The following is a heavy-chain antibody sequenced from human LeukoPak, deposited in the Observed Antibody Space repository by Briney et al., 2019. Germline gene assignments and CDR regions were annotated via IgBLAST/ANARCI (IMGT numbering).Heavy chain of an antibody. CDR1: GGSTINYF. CDR3: ARAEGSGSGAYTLDY. CDR2: IYSSGTT. D-gene: IGHD3-10*01. Sequence: SETLSLTCTVSGGSTINYFRSWIRQPAGRGLEWIGHIYSSGTTHYNPSLNNRVSISLDASTSQFSLHLNSVTAADTAVYFCARAEGSGSGAYTLDYWGQGILVTVSS. V-gene: IGHV4-4*07. J-gene: IGHJ4*02.